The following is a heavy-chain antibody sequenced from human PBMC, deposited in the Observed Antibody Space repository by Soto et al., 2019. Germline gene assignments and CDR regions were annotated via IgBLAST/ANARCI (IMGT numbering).Heavy chain of an antibody. D-gene: IGHD1-26*01. CDR1: GFTFSRHD. V-gene: IGHV3-23*01. J-gene: IGHJ3*02. CDR3: AKDRPAGATAFDI. Sequence: GGSLRLSCAASGFTFSRHDMSWVRQAPGKGLEWVSGTSESGGSTHYADSVKGRFTISRDNSKNTLYLQMNSLRAEDTAVYYCAKDRPAGATAFDIWGQGTMVTVSS. CDR2: TSESGGST.